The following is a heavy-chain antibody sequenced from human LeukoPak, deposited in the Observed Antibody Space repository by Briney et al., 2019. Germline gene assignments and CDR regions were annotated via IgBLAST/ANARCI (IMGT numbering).Heavy chain of an antibody. D-gene: IGHD3-22*01. V-gene: IGHV4-59*01. CDR1: GGSISSYY. Sequence: SETLSLTCTVSGGSISSYYWSWIRQPPGKGLEWIGYIYYSGGTNYNPSLKSRVTISVDTSKNQFSLKLSSVTAADTAVYYCARVGGYYDSSGPFDYWGQGTLVTVSS. CDR2: IYYSGGT. J-gene: IGHJ4*02. CDR3: ARVGGYYDSSGPFDY.